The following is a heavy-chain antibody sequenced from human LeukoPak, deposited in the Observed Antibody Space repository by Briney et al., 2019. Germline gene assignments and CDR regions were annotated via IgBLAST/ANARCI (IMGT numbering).Heavy chain of an antibody. J-gene: IGHJ3*02. CDR2: IYYSGST. CDR3: ARGIGSSENPGAFDI. Sequence: SETLSLTCTVSGGSISSSSYYWGWIRQPPGKGLEWIGSIYYSGSTYYNPSLKSRVTISVDRSKNQFSLKLSSVTAADTAVYYCARGIGSSENPGAFDIWGQGTMVTVSS. D-gene: IGHD6-13*01. V-gene: IGHV4-39*07. CDR1: GGSISSSSYY.